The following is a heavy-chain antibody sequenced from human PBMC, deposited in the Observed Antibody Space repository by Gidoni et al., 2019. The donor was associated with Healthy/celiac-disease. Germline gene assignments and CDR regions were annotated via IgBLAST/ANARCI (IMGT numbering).Heavy chain of an antibody. V-gene: IGHV3-33*01. J-gene: IGHJ4*02. CDR1: SSYG. CDR2: IWYDGSNK. Sequence: SSYGMHWVRQAPGKGLERVAVIWYDGSNKYYADSVKGRFTISRDNSKNTLYLQMNSLRAEDTAVYYCARDLTGFFDYWGQGTLVTVSS. CDR3: ARDLTGFFDY. D-gene: IGHD7-27*01.